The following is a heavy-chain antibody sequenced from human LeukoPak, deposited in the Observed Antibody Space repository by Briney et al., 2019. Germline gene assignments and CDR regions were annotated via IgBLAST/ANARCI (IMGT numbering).Heavy chain of an antibody. CDR2: ITSSGDTV. Sequence: GGSLRLSCAASGFTLSNYAMNWVRQAPAKGLEWVSYITSSGDTVHYADSVKGRFTISRDNAKNSLSLRMNSLRAEDTATYYCARDSRPYCTNGICYTKNNWFDPWGPGTLVTVSS. J-gene: IGHJ5*02. D-gene: IGHD2-8*01. CDR1: GFTLSNYA. CDR3: ARDSRPYCTNGICYTKNNWFDP. V-gene: IGHV3-48*03.